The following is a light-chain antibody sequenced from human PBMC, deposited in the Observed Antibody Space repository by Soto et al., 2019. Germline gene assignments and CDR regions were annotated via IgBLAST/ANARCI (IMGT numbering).Light chain of an antibody. CDR1: SSNIGNNY. J-gene: IGLJ1*01. Sequence: QSVLTQPPSVSAAPGQKVTISCSGSSSNIGNNYVSWYQQLPGTAPKVLIYDNNKRPSGIPDRFSGSKSGTSATLGITGLQTGDEADYYCGTWDTSLSAYVFGTGTKV. V-gene: IGLV1-51*01. CDR3: GTWDTSLSAYV. CDR2: DNN.